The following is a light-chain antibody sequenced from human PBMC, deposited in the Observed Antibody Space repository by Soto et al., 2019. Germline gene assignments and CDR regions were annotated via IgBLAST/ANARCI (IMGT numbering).Light chain of an antibody. CDR1: QSVSSSY. V-gene: IGKV3-20*01. CDR3: QQYGSSPYT. Sequence: EIVLTQSPGTLSLSPGERATLSCRASQSVSSSYFAWYQQKPGQAPRLLIYGASSRATGIPDRFSGSGSGTDFTITISRLEPEDFAVYYCQQYGSSPYTFGQGTKLEIK. CDR2: GAS. J-gene: IGKJ2*01.